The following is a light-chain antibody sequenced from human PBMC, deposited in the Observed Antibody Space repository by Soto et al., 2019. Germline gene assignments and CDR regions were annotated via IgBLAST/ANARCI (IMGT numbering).Light chain of an antibody. CDR2: AAS. CDR3: QQLNSYLCT. Sequence: IQLTQSPSFLSASVGDRVTITCRASQGISSYLAWYQQKPGKAPKLLIYAASTLQSGVPSRFSGSGSGTEFTLTISSLQPEDFATYYCQQLNSYLCTFGQGTKVDIK. CDR1: QGISSY. J-gene: IGKJ1*01. V-gene: IGKV1-9*01.